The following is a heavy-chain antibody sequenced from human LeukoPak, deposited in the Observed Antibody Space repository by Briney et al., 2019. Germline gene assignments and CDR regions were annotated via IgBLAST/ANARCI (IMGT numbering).Heavy chain of an antibody. V-gene: IGHV4-4*09. J-gene: IGHJ3*02. CDR1: GSISGYY. CDR3: ARQKCTSASCLTKNAFDI. CDR2: IYTSGST. Sequence: SETLSLTCTVSGSISGYYWSWIRQPPGKGLEWIGYIYTSGSTNYNPSLESRVTISVDTSKNQFSLDLSSVTAADTAVYYCARQKCTSASCLTKNAFDIGGQGTMVTVFS. D-gene: IGHD2-2*01.